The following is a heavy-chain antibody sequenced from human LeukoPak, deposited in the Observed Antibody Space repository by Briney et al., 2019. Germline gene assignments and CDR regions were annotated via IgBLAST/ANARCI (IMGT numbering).Heavy chain of an antibody. CDR1: GGSISSGGYS. Sequence: SQTLSLTCAVSGGSISSGGYSWSWIRQPPGEGLEWIGYIYHSGSTYYNASLKSRVTISVDRSKNQFSLKLSSVTAADTAVYYCARAHGALHRYYGMDVWGQGTTVTVSS. D-gene: IGHD3-10*01. J-gene: IGHJ6*02. CDR3: ARAHGALHRYYGMDV. V-gene: IGHV4-30-2*01. CDR2: IYHSGST.